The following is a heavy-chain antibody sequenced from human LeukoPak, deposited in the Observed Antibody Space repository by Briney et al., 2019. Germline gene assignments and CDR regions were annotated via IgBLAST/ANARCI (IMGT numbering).Heavy chain of an antibody. J-gene: IGHJ4*02. CDR1: GYTFTSYG. V-gene: IGHV1-18*01. CDR3: ARVQDDFWSGPLGY. D-gene: IGHD3-3*01. Sequence: ASVKVSCKASGYTFTSYGISWVRQDPGQGLEWMGWISAYNGNTNYAQKLQGRVTMTTDTSTSTAYMELRSLRSDDTAVYYCARVQDDFWSGPLGYWGQGTLVTVSS. CDR2: ISAYNGNT.